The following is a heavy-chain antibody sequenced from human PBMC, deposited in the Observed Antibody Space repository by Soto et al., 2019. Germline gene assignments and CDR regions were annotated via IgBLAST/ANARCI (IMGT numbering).Heavy chain of an antibody. D-gene: IGHD1-1*01. J-gene: IGHJ4*02. CDR3: AKDGSGTKRFDY. Sequence: GSLRLSCAASGFTFSSYAMSWVRQAPGKGLEWVSAISGSGGSTYYADSVKGRFTISRDNSKNTLYLQMNSLRAEDTAVYYCAKDGSGTKRFDYWGQGTLVTVSS. CDR2: ISGSGGST. CDR1: GFTFSSYA. V-gene: IGHV3-23*01.